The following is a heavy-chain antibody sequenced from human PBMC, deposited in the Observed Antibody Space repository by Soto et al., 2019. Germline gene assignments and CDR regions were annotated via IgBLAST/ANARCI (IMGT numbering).Heavy chain of an antibody. Sequence: QVQLQESGPGLVKPSGTLSLTCAVSSGSINSSNWWTWVRQPPGKGLEWIGEIYHSGYTNYNPSLKNLVTMSIDKSKNHFSLRLNSVTAADTAVYYCAGGIVADGTRFDCWGQGTLVTVSS. CDR1: SGSINSSNW. V-gene: IGHV4-4*02. J-gene: IGHJ4*02. D-gene: IGHD6-13*01. CDR3: AGGIVADGTRFDC. CDR2: IYHSGYT.